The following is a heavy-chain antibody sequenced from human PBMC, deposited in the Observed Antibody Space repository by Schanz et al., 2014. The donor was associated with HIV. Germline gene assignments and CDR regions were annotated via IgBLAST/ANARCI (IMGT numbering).Heavy chain of an antibody. V-gene: IGHV3-33*01. Sequence: VRLLESGGGVVQPGRSLRLSCAASGFSFSTYGMHWVRQAPGKGLEWVAVIWYDGSNKYYAESVKGRFTISRDNSKNTLYLQMNSLRAEDTAVYYCYGDESGYWGQGTLVTVSS. CDR2: IWYDGSNK. J-gene: IGHJ4*02. CDR3: YGDESGY. D-gene: IGHD4-17*01. CDR1: GFSFSTYG.